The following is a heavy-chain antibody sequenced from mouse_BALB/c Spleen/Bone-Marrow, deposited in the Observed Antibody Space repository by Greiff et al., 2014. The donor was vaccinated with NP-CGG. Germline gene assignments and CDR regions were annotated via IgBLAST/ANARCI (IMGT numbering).Heavy chain of an antibody. CDR3: SSEVVSDIDY. V-gene: IGHV1-54*01. CDR1: GYAFTNYW. CDR2: INPGSGGI. J-gene: IGHJ4*01. Sequence: VQLQQSGAELVRPGPSVKVSCKASGYAFTNYWIEWIKQRPGQGLEWIGVINPGSGGINYNEKFKGKATMTADKSSSTAYMQLISLTSAASSFYFCSSEVVSDIDYWGQGASITVSS. D-gene: IGHD1-1*01.